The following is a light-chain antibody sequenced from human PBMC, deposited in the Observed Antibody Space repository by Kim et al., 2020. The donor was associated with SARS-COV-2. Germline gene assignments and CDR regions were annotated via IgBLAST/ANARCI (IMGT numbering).Light chain of an antibody. CDR3: QSRDNIGNHVV. CDR2: GKS. V-gene: IGLV3-19*01. CDR1: RLRAYS. J-gene: IGLJ3*02. Sequence: SSELTQDPAVSVALGQTVRITCQGDRLRAYSATWYQQKPGQAPVLVIYGKSNQPPGIPDRLSGYSSANTASLTITGAQAEDEADYYCQSRDNIGNHVVFGGGYQLTVL.